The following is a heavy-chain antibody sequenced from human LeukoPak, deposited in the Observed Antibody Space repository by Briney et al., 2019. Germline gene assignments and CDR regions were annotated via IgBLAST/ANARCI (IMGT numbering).Heavy chain of an antibody. Sequence: GGSLTLSCAASGFTFSSYEMNWVRQAPGKGLEWVLYISSSGSTIYYADSEKGRFTIARDNAKNSLYLQMNSQRGEDTAVYYCAKVGEYQVLLYDFDMWGQGTMVTVSS. CDR1: GFTFSSYE. V-gene: IGHV3-48*03. J-gene: IGHJ3*02. D-gene: IGHD2-2*01. CDR2: ISSSGSTI. CDR3: AKVGEYQVLLYDFDM.